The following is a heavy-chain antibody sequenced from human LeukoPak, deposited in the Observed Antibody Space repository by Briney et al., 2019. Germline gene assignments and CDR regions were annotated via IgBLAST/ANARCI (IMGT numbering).Heavy chain of an antibody. CDR1: GFTFSSFG. J-gene: IGHJ6*02. CDR2: IYSGGST. Sequence: GGSLRLSCAASGFTFSSFGMSWVRQAPGKGLEWVSVIYSGGSTYYADSVKGRFTISRDNSKNTLYLQMNSLRAEDTAVYYCARGGVTRGYYYYGMDVWGQGTTVTVSS. V-gene: IGHV3-66*01. D-gene: IGHD2-21*02. CDR3: ARGGVTRGYYYYGMDV.